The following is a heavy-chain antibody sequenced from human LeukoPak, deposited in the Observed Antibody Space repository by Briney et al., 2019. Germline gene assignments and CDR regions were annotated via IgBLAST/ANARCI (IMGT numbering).Heavy chain of an antibody. Sequence: SQTLSLTCTVSGGSISSGDYYWSWIRQPPGKGLEWIGYIYYSGSTYYNPSLKSRVTISVDTPKNQFSLKLSSVTAADTAVYYCASTHYGSGRDAFDIWGQGTMVTVSS. J-gene: IGHJ3*02. D-gene: IGHD3-10*01. CDR3: ASTHYGSGRDAFDI. V-gene: IGHV4-30-4*01. CDR2: IYYSGST. CDR1: GGSISSGDYY.